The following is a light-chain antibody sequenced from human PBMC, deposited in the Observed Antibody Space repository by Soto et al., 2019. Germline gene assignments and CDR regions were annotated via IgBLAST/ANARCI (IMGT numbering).Light chain of an antibody. V-gene: IGKV3-20*01. J-gene: IGKJ1*01. CDR1: QSVSSNY. CDR3: HQYGSSPST. CDR2: GAS. Sequence: EIVLTQSPGTLSLSPGERAALSCRASQSVSSNYLAWYQQKPGQAPRLLIYGASNRATGIPDRFSGSGSGTDFTLTISRLEPEDFEVYYCHQYGSSPSTLGQGPKVDIK.